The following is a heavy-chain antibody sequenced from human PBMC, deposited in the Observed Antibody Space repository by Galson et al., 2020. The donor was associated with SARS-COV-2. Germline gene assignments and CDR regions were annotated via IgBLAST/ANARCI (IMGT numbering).Heavy chain of an antibody. Sequence: GGSLRLSCAASGFTLSSYSMNWVRQAPGEGLEWLSYISGSSSTIYYADSVKGRFTISRDNAKNSLYLQMNSLRAEDTAVYYCARDPWGGIAARRGFDYWGQGTLVTVSS. CDR3: ARDPWGGIAARRGFDY. CDR2: ISGSSSTI. V-gene: IGHV3-48*04. D-gene: IGHD6-6*01. J-gene: IGHJ4*02. CDR1: GFTLSSYS.